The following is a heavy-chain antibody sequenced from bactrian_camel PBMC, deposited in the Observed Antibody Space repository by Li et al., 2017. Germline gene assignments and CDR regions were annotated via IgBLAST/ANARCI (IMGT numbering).Heavy chain of an antibody. CDR1: GFTFGDTD. D-gene: IGHD4*01. CDR3: AATTRHLSNIHVLSPLAPDH. Sequence: QLVESGGGSVQAGGSLRLSCVASGFTFGDTDMGWYRLLQDTHCELIASIDRDGRTTYADSVKGRFTISQDTAEKIMYLRMSSLQTEDTATYYCAATTRHLSNIHVLSPLAPDHWGQGTQVTVS. V-gene: IGHV3S53*01. J-gene: IGHJ4*01. CDR2: IDRDGRT.